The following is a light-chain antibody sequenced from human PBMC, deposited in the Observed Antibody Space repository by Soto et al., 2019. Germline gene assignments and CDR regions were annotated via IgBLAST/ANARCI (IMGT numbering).Light chain of an antibody. CDR2: EVT. Sequence: QSVLTEPPCACGSPGQSVTISCTGTSNDIGGYNYVSWYQQHPGRAPKLMIYEVTKRPSGVPGRFSGSRSGNTASLTVSGLQAEDEADYYCCSSTGSNYLYVFGTGTKVTVL. J-gene: IGLJ1*01. CDR3: CSSTGSNYLYV. CDR1: SNDIGGYNY. V-gene: IGLV2-8*01.